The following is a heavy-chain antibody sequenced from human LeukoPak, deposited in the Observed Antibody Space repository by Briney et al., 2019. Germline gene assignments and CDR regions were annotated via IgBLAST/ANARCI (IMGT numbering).Heavy chain of an antibody. Sequence: GGSLRLSCAASGFTFSNYAMSWVRQAPGKGLEWVLAVSGSGGNTYYADSVKGRFTISRDNSKNTLYLQMNSLRAEDTALYYCAKGLTAAGTSRGMDVWGQGTTVTVSS. CDR1: GFTFSNYA. D-gene: IGHD6-13*01. CDR3: AKGLTAAGTSRGMDV. CDR2: VSGSGGNT. V-gene: IGHV3-23*01. J-gene: IGHJ6*02.